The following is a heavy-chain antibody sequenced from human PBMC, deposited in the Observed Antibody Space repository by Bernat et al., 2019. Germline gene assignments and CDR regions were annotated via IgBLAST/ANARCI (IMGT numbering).Heavy chain of an antibody. Sequence: QVQLVESGGGVVQPGTSLRLSCVASGFTFSNYGMHWVRQAPGKGLEWVAVIWYDSSNSYYADSVRGRFTISKDNSKNTLFLQMNSLRTEDTGVYYCAREGCSGMAAAGTEADYWGQGTLVSVSS. J-gene: IGHJ4*02. CDR1: GFTFSNYG. V-gene: IGHV3-33*01. D-gene: IGHD6-25*01. CDR3: AREGCSGMAAAGTEADY. CDR2: IWYDSSNS.